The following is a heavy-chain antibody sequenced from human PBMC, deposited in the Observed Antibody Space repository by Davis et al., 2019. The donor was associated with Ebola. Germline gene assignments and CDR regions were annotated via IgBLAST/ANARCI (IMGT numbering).Heavy chain of an antibody. CDR2: INPNSGGT. Sequence: ASVKVSCKASGYTFTGYYMHWVRQAPGQGLEWMGRINPNSGGTNYAQKFQGRVTMTRDTSISTAYMELSRLSSDDTAVYYCARVAITIFGVVNVYYYGMDVWGKGTTVTVSS. CDR1: GYTFTGYY. V-gene: IGHV1-2*06. J-gene: IGHJ6*04. CDR3: ARVAITIFGVVNVYYYGMDV. D-gene: IGHD3-3*01.